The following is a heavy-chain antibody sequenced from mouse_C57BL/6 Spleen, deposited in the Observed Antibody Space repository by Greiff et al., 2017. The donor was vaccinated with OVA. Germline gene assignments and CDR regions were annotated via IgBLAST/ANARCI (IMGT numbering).Heavy chain of an antibody. CDR2: ISDGGSYT. J-gene: IGHJ1*03. Sequence: EVQRVESGGGLVKPGGSLKLSCAASGFTFSSYAMSWVRQTPEKRLEWVATISDGGSYTYYPDNVKGRFTISRDNAKNNLYLQMSHLKSEDTAMYYCARDYGDWYFDVWGTGTTVTVSS. CDR3: ARDYGDWYFDV. D-gene: IGHD1-1*02. CDR1: GFTFSSYA. V-gene: IGHV5-4*01.